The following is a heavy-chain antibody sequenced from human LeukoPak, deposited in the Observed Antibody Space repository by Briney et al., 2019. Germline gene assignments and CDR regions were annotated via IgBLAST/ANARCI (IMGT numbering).Heavy chain of an antibody. V-gene: IGHV4-38-2*02. Sequence: SETLSLTCTVSGGSSSSYYWGWIRQPPGKGLEWIGSIYHSGSTYYNPSLKSRVTISVDTSKNQFSLKLSSVTAADTAVYYCARRTTYIGWRPSESPSCFDYWGQGTLVTVSS. CDR2: IYHSGST. J-gene: IGHJ4*02. CDR1: GGSSSSYY. CDR3: ARRTTYIGWRPSESPSCFDY. D-gene: IGHD2-21*02.